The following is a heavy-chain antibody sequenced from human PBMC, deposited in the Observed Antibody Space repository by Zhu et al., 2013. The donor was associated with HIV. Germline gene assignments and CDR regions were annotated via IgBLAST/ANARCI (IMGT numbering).Heavy chain of an antibody. CDR1: GYIFIDYY. J-gene: IGHJ4*02. CDR2: INPRNGDT. CDR3: ARDLNMGYSQGSFDS. D-gene: IGHD5-18*01. Sequence: QVQLVQSGAEMKSPGASVRISCRASGYIFIDYYLHWVRQAPGHGPECVGWINPRNGDTMIVEKFRGRVTITRDMSVSTVYLELTTLTSDDTAFYYCARDLNMGYSQGSFDSWGQGSLVTVSS. V-gene: IGHV1-2*02.